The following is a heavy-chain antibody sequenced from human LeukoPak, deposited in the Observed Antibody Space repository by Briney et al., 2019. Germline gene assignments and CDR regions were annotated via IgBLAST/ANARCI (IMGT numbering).Heavy chain of an antibody. J-gene: IGHJ4*02. D-gene: IGHD3-3*01. V-gene: IGHV4-39*07. CDR1: GGSISSYY. Sequence: SETLSLTCTVSGGSISSYYWDWIRQPPGKGLEWIGSIYYSGRTYYNPSLKSRVTISVDTSKNQFSLKLSSVTAADTAVYYCVREGGTIFGVVIKRKGYFDYWGQGTLVTVSS. CDR3: VREGGTIFGVVIKRKGYFDY. CDR2: IYYSGRT.